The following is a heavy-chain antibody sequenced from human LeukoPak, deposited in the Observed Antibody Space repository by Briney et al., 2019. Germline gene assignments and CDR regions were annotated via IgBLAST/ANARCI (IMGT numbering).Heavy chain of an antibody. CDR1: GFTFSSYG. J-gene: IGHJ4*02. Sequence: GGSLRLSCAASGFTFSSYGMHWVRQAPGKGLEWVAFIRYDGSNKYYADSVKGRFTISRDNSKNTLYLQMNSLRAEDTAVYYCAKDVARGKYDFWSGYEGYFDYWGQXXXXXVSX. CDR3: AKDVARGKYDFWSGYEGYFDY. CDR2: IRYDGSNK. D-gene: IGHD3-3*01. V-gene: IGHV3-30*02.